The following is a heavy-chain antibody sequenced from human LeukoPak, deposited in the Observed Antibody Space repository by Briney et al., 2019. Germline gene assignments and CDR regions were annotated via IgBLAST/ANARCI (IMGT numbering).Heavy chain of an antibody. V-gene: IGHV3-43*01. Sequence: EGSLRLSCAASGFTFDRFTIHWVRQTPGTRLECVSLINRPGHTFYADSVKGRFTISRDNNRNSVFLQMNSLRPEDTALYHCAKEVDCPSDCLFFHSWGQGTLVTVSS. D-gene: IGHD2-21*02. CDR3: AKEVDCPSDCLFFHS. CDR2: INRPGHT. CDR1: GFTFDRFT. J-gene: IGHJ4*02.